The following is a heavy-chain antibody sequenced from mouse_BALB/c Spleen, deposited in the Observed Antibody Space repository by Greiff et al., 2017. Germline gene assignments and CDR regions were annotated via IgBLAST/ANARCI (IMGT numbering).Heavy chain of an antibody. V-gene: IGHV5-6*01. J-gene: IGHJ2*01. CDR3: ARGYGAYFDY. D-gene: IGHD1-1*02. CDR1: GFTFSSYG. CDR2: ISSGGSYT. Sequence: EVQLQESGGDLVKPGGSLKLSCAASGFTFSSYGMSWVRQTPDKRLEWVATISSGGSYTYYPDSVKGRFTISRDNAKNTLYLQMSSLKSEDTAMYYCARGYGAYFDYWGQGTTLTVSS.